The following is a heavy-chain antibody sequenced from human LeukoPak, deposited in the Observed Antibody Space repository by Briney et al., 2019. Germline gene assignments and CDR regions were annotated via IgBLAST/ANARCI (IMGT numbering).Heavy chain of an antibody. J-gene: IGHJ4*02. Sequence: ASVKVSCKASGGTFSSYAISWVRQAPGQGLEWMGGIIPIFGTANYAQKFQGRVTITADKSTSTAYMELSSLRSEDTAVYYCAREARNYYDSSGYYSIDYWGQGTLVTVSS. D-gene: IGHD3-22*01. CDR3: AREARNYYDSSGYYSIDY. CDR1: GGTFSSYA. V-gene: IGHV1-69*06. CDR2: IIPIFGTA.